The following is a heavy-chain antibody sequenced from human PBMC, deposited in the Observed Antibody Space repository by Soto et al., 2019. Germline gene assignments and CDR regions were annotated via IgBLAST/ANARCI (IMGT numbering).Heavy chain of an antibody. D-gene: IGHD4-17*01. J-gene: IGHJ4*02. V-gene: IGHV3-48*02. Sequence: GVSPRLSCAASGFSFSSYSMNWVGQAPGKGLEWVSYISSGSITIYYADSVKGRFTISRDNAKNSLYLQLNSLRDEDTAVYYCAGDCDYGVYVDCWGKGTLVTFS. CDR3: AGDCDYGVYVDC. CDR2: ISSGSITI. CDR1: GFSFSSYS.